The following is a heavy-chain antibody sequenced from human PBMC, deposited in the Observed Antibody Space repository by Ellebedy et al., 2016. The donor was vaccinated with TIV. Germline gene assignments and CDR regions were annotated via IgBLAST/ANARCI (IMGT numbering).Heavy chain of an antibody. J-gene: IGHJ5*02. D-gene: IGHD3-22*01. CDR1: GYTFTSYG. CDR3: ARDSSDVDYYDSSGYLYNWFDP. V-gene: IGHV1-69*06. CDR2: IIPIFGTA. Sequence: SVKVSCXASGYTFTSYGISWVRQAPGQGLEWMGGIIPIFGTANYAQKFQGRVTITADKSTSTAYMELSSLRSEDTAVYYCARDSSDVDYYDSSGYLYNWFDPWGQGTLVTVSS.